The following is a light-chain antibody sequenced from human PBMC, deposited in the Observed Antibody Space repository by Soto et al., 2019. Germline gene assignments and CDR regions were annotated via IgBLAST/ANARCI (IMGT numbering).Light chain of an antibody. CDR1: QGISNY. Sequence: DIQMTQSPSSLSASVGDRVTITCRASQGISNYLAWYQQKPGEVPKLLIYGTSTLQSGVPSRFSGSGSGTDFTLTISSLQPEDVATYYCQKYNSVPPWAFGQVTKVEIK. J-gene: IGKJ1*01. CDR3: QKYNSVPPWA. V-gene: IGKV1-27*01. CDR2: GTS.